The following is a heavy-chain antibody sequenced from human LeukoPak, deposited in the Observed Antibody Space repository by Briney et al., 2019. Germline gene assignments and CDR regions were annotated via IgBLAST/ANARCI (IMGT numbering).Heavy chain of an antibody. CDR3: ASGIRYGY. CDR2: ISGSGTGT. J-gene: IGHJ4*02. Sequence: GSLRLSCAASGITFSSYAMSWVRQAPGKGLEWVSTISGSGTGTYYADSVKGRFTISRDNSKNTLYLQMNSLRAEDTAVYYCASGIRYGYWGQGTLVTVSS. CDR1: GITFSSYA. V-gene: IGHV3-23*01. D-gene: IGHD6-13*01.